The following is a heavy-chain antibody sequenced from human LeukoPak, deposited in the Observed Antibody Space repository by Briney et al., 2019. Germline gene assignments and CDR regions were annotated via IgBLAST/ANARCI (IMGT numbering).Heavy chain of an antibody. CDR1: GGSFSGYY. D-gene: IGHD6-6*01. CDR3: ARETSSSSLDY. Sequence: PSETLSLTCAVYGGSFSGYYWSWIRQPPGKGLEWIGEINHSGSTNYNPSLKSRVTISVDTSKNQFSLKLSSVTAADTAVYYCARETSSSSLDYWGQGTLVTVSS. V-gene: IGHV4-34*01. J-gene: IGHJ4*02. CDR2: INHSGST.